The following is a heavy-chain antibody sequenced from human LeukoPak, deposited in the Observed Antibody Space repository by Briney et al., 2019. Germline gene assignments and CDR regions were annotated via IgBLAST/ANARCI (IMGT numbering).Heavy chain of an antibody. D-gene: IGHD6-6*01. CDR2: LSGSGGTT. Sequence: GLYLRLTCAAVAFTFSSSAMRRIGQAPGMGLEWESGLSGSGGTTYYTDSVRDRFTISRDDSKNTLKLQMNSRRSVDTAVYNCAKTAARLFFDSYYFDYWGQGTLVTVSS. J-gene: IGHJ4*02. CDR1: AFTFSSSA. CDR3: AKTAARLFFDSYYFDY. V-gene: IGHV3-23*01.